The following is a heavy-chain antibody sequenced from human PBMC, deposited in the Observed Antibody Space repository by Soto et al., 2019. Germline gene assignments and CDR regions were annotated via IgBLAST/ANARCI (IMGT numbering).Heavy chain of an antibody. V-gene: IGHV4-59*01. CDR1: GGSISSYY. D-gene: IGHD6-19*01. CDR2: IYYSGST. J-gene: IGHJ2*01. CDR3: ARGSGSGLSLGFHWYFDH. Sequence: QVQLQESGPGLVKPSETLSLTCTVSGGSISSYYWSWIRPPPGKGLEWIGYIYYSGSTNYNPALMRRVTISVDTSKNQCALKLSSVTAADTAVYYCARGSGSGLSLGFHWYFDHWGRGTLVTVSS.